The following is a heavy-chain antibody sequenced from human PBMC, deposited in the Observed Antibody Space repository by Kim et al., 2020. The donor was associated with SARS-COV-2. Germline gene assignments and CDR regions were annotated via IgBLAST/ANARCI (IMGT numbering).Heavy chain of an antibody. J-gene: IGHJ6*01. CDR1: GGSISSSNYF. CDR3: ARDEDGGGCLGVFV. V-gene: IGHV4-30-4*01. CDR2: IYYSGST. D-gene: IGHD3-10*01. Sequence: SETLSLTCTVSGGSISSSNYFWSWIRQPPGKGLEWIGYIYYSGSTYYNPSLKSRVTISVDTSKNQFSLKLSSVTAADTAVYYCARDEDGGGCLGVFVWG.